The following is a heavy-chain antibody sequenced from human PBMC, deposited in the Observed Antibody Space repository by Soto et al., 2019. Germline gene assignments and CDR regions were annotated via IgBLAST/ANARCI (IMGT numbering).Heavy chain of an antibody. CDR1: GFTFSSYW. J-gene: IGHJ5*02. CDR2: ISSSGSTI. Sequence: PGGSLRLSCAASGFTFSSYWMSWVRQAPGKGLEWVSYISSSGSTIYYADSVKGRFTISRDNAKNSLYLQMNSLRAEDTAVYYCASVAKALFDPWGQGTLVTVSS. CDR3: ASVAKALFDP. V-gene: IGHV3-48*04.